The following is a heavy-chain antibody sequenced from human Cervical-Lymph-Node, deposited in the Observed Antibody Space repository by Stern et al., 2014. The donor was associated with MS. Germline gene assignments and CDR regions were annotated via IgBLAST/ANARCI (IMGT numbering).Heavy chain of an antibody. CDR2: IYWDDDK. D-gene: IGHD1-26*01. CDR3: AHITAYSGTYPPSY. V-gene: IGHV2-5*02. Sequence: ESGPTLVKPTQTLTLTCTFSGFSLSTNGVGVGWIRQPPGKALEWLALIYWDDDKRYSPSLKSRLTITKDTSKNQVVLTMTYMEPVDTATYYCAHITAYSGTYPPSYWGQGTLVTVSS. CDR1: GFSLSTNGVG. J-gene: IGHJ4*02.